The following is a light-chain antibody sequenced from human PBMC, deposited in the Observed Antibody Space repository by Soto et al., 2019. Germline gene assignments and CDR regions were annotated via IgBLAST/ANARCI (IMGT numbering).Light chain of an antibody. V-gene: IGLV4-60*02. CDR2: LEGSGSY. Sequence: QPVLTQSSSASASLGSSVKLTCTLSSGHSSYIIAWHQQQPGKAPRYLMKLEGSGSYNQGSGVPDRFSGSSSGADRYLTISNLQFDDEADYYCETWDSNTRVFGTGTKVTVL. CDR1: SGHSSYI. CDR3: ETWDSNTRV. J-gene: IGLJ1*01.